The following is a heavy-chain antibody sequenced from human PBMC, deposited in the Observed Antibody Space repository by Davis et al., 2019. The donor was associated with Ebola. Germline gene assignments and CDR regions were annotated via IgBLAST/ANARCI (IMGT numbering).Heavy chain of an antibody. D-gene: IGHD3-22*01. CDR2: ISSSSSYI. V-gene: IGHV3-21*01. CDR1: GFTFSSYS. CDR3: ASYYDSSGYYFSNWYFDL. Sequence: PGGSLRLSCAASGFTFSSYSMNWVRQAPGKGLEWVSSISSSSSYIYYADSVKGRFTISRDNAKNSLYLQMNSLRAEDTAVYYCASYYDSSGYYFSNWYFDLWGRGTLVTVSS. J-gene: IGHJ2*01.